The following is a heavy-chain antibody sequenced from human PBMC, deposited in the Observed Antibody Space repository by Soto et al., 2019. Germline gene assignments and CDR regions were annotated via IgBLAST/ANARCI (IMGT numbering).Heavy chain of an antibody. Sequence: SETLSLTCTVSGGSISSSSYYWGWIRQPPGKGLEWIGSIYYSGSTYYNPSLKSRVTISVDTSKNQFSLKLSSVTAADTAVYYCARHAGDSSGYYYASAFDIWGQGTMVTVSS. J-gene: IGHJ3*02. D-gene: IGHD3-22*01. CDR3: ARHAGDSSGYYYASAFDI. CDR2: IYYSGST. V-gene: IGHV4-39*01. CDR1: GGSISSSSYY.